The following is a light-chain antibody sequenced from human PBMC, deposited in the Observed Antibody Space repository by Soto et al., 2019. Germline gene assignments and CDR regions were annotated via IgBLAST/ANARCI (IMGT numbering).Light chain of an antibody. J-gene: IGLJ1*01. Sequence: QSVLTQPPSASGTPGQRVTISCSGSSSNIGSNTVNWYQQLPGTAPKLLMYSNHQRPSGVPDRFSGSKSGTSASLAINGLQSEDEADYYCCSYSGTNLYGFGTGTKVTVL. CDR2: SNH. CDR3: CSYSGTNLYG. CDR1: SSNIGSNT. V-gene: IGLV1-44*01.